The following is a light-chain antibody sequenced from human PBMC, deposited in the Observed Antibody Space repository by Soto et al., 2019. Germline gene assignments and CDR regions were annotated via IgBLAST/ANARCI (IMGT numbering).Light chain of an antibody. CDR3: QQRSNWTPIT. CDR1: QGIRNY. Sequence: DIQMTQSPSSLSASLVDRVTITCRASQGIRNYLGWYQQKPGKAPNRLIYAASSLQSGVPSRFRGRRSGTDFNLTISSLQPEDFAVYYCQQRSNWTPITLGQGTRLEI. V-gene: IGKV1-17*01. J-gene: IGKJ5*01. CDR2: AAS.